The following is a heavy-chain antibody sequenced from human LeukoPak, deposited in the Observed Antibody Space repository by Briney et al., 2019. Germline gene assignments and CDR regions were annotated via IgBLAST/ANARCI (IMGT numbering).Heavy chain of an antibody. CDR3: ARGVWYYYDSSGYYPYYYYMDV. CDR1: GGSISSYY. V-gene: IGHV4-59*01. D-gene: IGHD3-22*01. J-gene: IGHJ6*03. Sequence: PSETLSLTCTVSGGSISSYYWSWIRQPPGKGLEWIGYIYYSGSTNYNPSLKSRVTISVDTSKNQFSLKLSSVTAADTAVYYCARGVWYYYDSSGYYPYYYYMDVWGKGTTVTVSS. CDR2: IYYSGST.